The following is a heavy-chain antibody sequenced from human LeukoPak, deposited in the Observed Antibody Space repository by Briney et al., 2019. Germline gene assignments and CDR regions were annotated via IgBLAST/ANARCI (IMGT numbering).Heavy chain of an antibody. CDR1: DDSITSFY. CDR3: ARLGSGSYYRGY. J-gene: IGHJ4*02. D-gene: IGHD3-10*01. CDR2: IYYTGST. V-gene: IGHV4-59*12. Sequence: SATLSLTCTVSDDSITSFYWSWIRQPPGKGLEWIGYIYYTGSTNYNPSLKSRVTISVDTSKNQFSLKLSSVTAADTAVYYCARLGSGSYYRGYWGQGTLVTVSS.